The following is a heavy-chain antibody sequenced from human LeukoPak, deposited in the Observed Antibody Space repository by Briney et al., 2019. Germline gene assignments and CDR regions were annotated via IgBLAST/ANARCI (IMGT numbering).Heavy chain of an antibody. V-gene: IGHV3-30*03. J-gene: IGHJ4*02. CDR2: ISYDGSNK. Sequence: PGGSLRLSCAASGSTFSSYGMHWVRQAPGKGLEWVAVISYDGSNKYYADSVKGRFTISRDNSKNTLYLQMNSLRAEDTAVYYCARDGNDQAVAGTESYYFDYWGQGTLVTVSS. D-gene: IGHD6-19*01. CDR1: GSTFSSYG. CDR3: ARDGNDQAVAGTESYYFDY.